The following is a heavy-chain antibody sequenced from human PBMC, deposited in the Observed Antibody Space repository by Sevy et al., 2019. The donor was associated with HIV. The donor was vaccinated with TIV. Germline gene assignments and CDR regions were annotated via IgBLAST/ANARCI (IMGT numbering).Heavy chain of an antibody. CDR2: ISYDGRNK. V-gene: IGHV3-30-3*01. D-gene: IGHD5-18*01. CDR1: GFSFSNYA. J-gene: IGHJ4*02. Sequence: GGSLRLSCAASGFSFSNYAMNWVRQAPGKGLERVALISYDGRNKYYADSVRDRFTISRDNSKNILYLQMNTLRAEDTAVYYCAREGQLWFVYHLDYWGQGVLVTVSS. CDR3: AREGQLWFVYHLDY.